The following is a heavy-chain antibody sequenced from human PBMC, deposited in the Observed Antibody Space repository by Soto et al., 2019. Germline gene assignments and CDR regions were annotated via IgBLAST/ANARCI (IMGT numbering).Heavy chain of an antibody. V-gene: IGHV4-59*01. Sequence: SENLCLTCTVFGSSIRSYYWSWIRQPPGKGLEWIGYIYYSGSTNYNPSLKSRVTISVDTSKNQFSLKLSSVTAADTAVYYCARDRDFDYWGQGTLVTVSS. CDR3: ARDRDFDY. J-gene: IGHJ4*02. CDR1: GSSIRSYY. CDR2: IYYSGST.